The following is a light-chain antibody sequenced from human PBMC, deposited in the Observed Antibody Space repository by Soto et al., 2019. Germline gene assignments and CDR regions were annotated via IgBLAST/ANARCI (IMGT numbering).Light chain of an antibody. CDR2: GAS. CDR3: QQFNSYSPGA. CDR1: QSINNY. Sequence: DIQMTQSPSSLSASVGDRVTITCRASQSINNYLSWYQQKSGKAPDRLIFGASTLASGVPSRFSGSGSGTNFTLTISGLQPEDFATYYCQQFNSYSPGAFGQGTKVDIK. V-gene: IGKV1-39*01. J-gene: IGKJ1*01.